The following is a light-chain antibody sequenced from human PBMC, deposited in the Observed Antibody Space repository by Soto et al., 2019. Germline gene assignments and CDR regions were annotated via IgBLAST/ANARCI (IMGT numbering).Light chain of an antibody. CDR3: QSYDSSLNGVV. CDR1: SSNIGAGYD. Sequence: QSVLTQPPSVSGAPGQRVTISCTGSSSNIGAGYDVHWYQQLPGTAPKLLIYGNSNRPSGVPDRFSGSKSVTSASLAITGRQAEDEADYYCQSYDSSLNGVVFGGGTKQTVL. V-gene: IGLV1-40*01. J-gene: IGLJ2*01. CDR2: GNS.